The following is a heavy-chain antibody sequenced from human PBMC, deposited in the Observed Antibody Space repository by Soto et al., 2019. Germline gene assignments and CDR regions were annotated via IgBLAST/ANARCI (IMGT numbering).Heavy chain of an antibody. J-gene: IGHJ4*02. V-gene: IGHV3-9*01. CDR3: AKEWDYDSSGDFDY. Sequence: EVQLVESGGGLVQPGRSLRLSCAASGFTFDDYAMHWVRQAPGKGLEWVSGISWNSGSIGYADSVKGRFTISRDNAKSSLYLQMNSLRAEDTALYYCAKEWDYDSSGDFDYWGQGTLVTVSS. CDR1: GFTFDDYA. CDR2: ISWNSGSI. D-gene: IGHD3-22*01.